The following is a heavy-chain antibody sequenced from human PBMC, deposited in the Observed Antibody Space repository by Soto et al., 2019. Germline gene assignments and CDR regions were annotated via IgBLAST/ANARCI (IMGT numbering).Heavy chain of an antibody. Sequence: AGGSLRLSCAASGFTFSSYAMSWVRQAPGKGLEWVSAISNSGISTYYADSVKGRFTISRDNSKNTLYLQMNSLRAEDTAVYYCAKTSAVVVPAATVDYWGQGTLVTVSS. CDR1: GFTFSSYA. CDR2: ISNSGIST. CDR3: AKTSAVVVPAATVDY. V-gene: IGHV3-23*01. J-gene: IGHJ4*02. D-gene: IGHD2-2*01.